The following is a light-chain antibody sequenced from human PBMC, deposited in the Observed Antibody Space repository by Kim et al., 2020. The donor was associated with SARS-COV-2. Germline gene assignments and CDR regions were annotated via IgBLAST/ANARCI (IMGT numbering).Light chain of an antibody. J-gene: IGKJ1*01. CDR1: QSISNN. CDR3: QQYDTWPLT. V-gene: IGKV3-15*01. CDR2: GAS. Sequence: VMTQSPATLSVSPGDRATLSCRASQSISNNLVWYQQKPGQAPRLLIYGASARATGFPARFSGSGSGTEFTLTISSLQSEDLAVYYCQQYDTWPLTFGQGTKVDIK.